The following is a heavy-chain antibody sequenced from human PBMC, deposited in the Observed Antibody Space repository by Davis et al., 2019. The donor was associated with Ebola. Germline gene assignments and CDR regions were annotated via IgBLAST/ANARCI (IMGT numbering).Heavy chain of an antibody. D-gene: IGHD6-19*01. V-gene: IGHV3-30*18. Sequence: GGSLRLSCAASGFTFSSYGMHWVRQAPGKGLEWVAVISYDGSNKYYAASVKGRFTISRDNSKNTLYMQMNSLRAEDTAVYYCAKDDGAVAGGYYYYYGMDVWGQGTTVTVSS. CDR2: ISYDGSNK. J-gene: IGHJ6*02. CDR3: AKDDGAVAGGYYYYYGMDV. CDR1: GFTFSSYG.